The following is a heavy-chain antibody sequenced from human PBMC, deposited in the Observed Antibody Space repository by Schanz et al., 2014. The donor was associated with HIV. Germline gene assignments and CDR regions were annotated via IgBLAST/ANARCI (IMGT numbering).Heavy chain of an antibody. CDR3: AKAKGSYSATTFYFDF. CDR2: VIGSGVRT. J-gene: IGHJ4*02. CDR1: GFTFTNHA. V-gene: IGHV3-23*01. Sequence: VQLLESGGGLAQPGGSLTLSCAASGFTFTNHALSWVRQAPGRGLEWVSTVIGSGVRTIYADSVKGRFTISRDNSKNTLSLHMNSLRVEDTAVYYCAKAKGSYSATTFYFDFWGQGTLVTVSS. D-gene: IGHD1-26*01.